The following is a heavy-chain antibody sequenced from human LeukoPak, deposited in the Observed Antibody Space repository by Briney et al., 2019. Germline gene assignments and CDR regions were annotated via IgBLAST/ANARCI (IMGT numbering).Heavy chain of an antibody. J-gene: IGHJ5*02. CDR2: IYYSGST. Sequence: SETLSLTCTVSGGSISSSSYYWGWIRQPPGKGLEWIGSIYYSGSTYYNPSLKSRVTISVDTSKNQFSLKLSSVTAADTAVYYCARDRRGITMIVVDERFDPWGQGTLVTVSS. CDR1: GGSISSSSYY. V-gene: IGHV4-39*07. CDR3: ARDRRGITMIVVDERFDP. D-gene: IGHD3-22*01.